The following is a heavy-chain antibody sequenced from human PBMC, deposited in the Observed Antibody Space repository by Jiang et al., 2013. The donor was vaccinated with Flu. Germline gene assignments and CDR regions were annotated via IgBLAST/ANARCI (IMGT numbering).Heavy chain of an antibody. J-gene: IGHJ1*01. CDR1: GSTFSKYG. CDR2: ISFDGSTK. V-gene: IGHV3-30-3*01. D-gene: IGHD5-18*01. Sequence: VQLLESGGGVVQPGRSLRLSCAASGSTFSKYGLHWVRQVPGKGLEWVAFISFDGSTKDYADFVKGRFTISSDNSRNTLHLDMSSLKPEDTAVYFCANSSSYVTFYNWGQG. CDR3: ANSSSYVTFYN.